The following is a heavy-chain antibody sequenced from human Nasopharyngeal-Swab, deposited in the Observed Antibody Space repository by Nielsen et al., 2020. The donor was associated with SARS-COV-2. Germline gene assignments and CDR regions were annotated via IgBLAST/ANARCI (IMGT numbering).Heavy chain of an antibody. Sequence: VRQMPGKGLEWIGSIYYSGSTYYNPSLKSRVTISVDTSKNQFSLKLSSVTAADTAVYYCARERYCSGGSCYSGRPYYYYYMDVWGKGTTVTVSS. CDR2: IYYSGST. D-gene: IGHD2-15*01. CDR3: ARERYCSGGSCYSGRPYYYYYMDV. J-gene: IGHJ6*03. V-gene: IGHV4-39*07.